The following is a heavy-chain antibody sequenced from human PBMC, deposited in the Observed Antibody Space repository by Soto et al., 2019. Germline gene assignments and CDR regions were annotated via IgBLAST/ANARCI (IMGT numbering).Heavy chain of an antibody. CDR2: VYYSGSP. CDR3: VNRGRGAVDY. V-gene: IGHV4-39*01. CDR1: GGSISSRNYY. Sequence: QLQLQESGPGLVKPSETLSLICNVSGGSISSRNYYWGWIRQPPGKGLEWIGSVYYSGSPYYNPSLKTRVTISVDTSKNQFSLKVNSVTASDASMYYCVNRGRGAVDYWGQGTLVTVSS. J-gene: IGHJ4*02. D-gene: IGHD3-10*01.